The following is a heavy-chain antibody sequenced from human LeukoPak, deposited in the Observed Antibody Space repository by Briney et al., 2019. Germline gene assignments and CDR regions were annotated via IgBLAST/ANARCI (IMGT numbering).Heavy chain of an antibody. V-gene: IGHV4-59*01. CDR2: VFYTGST. CDR1: GGSISGNY. D-gene: IGHD6-19*01. J-gene: IGHJ4*02. Sequence: SETLSLTCTVSGGSISGNYWTWIRQPPGKGLDYIGHVFYTGSTNYSPSLKSRVTISIDTSKSHFSLKLTSVTAAYTAVYYCARAVAVAGTFKFDFWGQGTPVTVSS. CDR3: ARAVAVAGTFKFDF.